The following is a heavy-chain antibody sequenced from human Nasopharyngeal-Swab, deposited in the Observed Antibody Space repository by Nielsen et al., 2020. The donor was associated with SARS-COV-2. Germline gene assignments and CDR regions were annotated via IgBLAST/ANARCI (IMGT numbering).Heavy chain of an antibody. J-gene: IGHJ6*02. CDR3: ARAYGVFYYGMDV. CDR1: GYSFTTYR. D-gene: IGHD3-10*01. CDR2: INSSGGNT. V-gene: IGHV1-46*01. Sequence: ASVKVSCKASGYSFTTYRLHWVRQAPGQGLGWMGIINSSGGNTDYAQKLQGRITLTRDRSTSTVYMELSSLTFEDTAVYYCARAYGVFYYGMDVWGQGTTVTISS.